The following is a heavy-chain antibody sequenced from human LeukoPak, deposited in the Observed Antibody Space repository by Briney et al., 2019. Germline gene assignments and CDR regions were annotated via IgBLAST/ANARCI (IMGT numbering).Heavy chain of an antibody. J-gene: IGHJ1*01. CDR2: IYSGGST. CDR3: ASAAYYDFWSGYYFSEYFQH. V-gene: IGHV3-53*01. D-gene: IGHD3-3*01. Sequence: GGSLRLSYAASGFTVSSNYMSWVRQAPGKGLEWVSVIYSGGSTYYADSVKGRFTISRDNSKNTLYLQMNSLRAEDTAVYYCASAAYYDFWSGYYFSEYFQHWGQGTLVTVSS. CDR1: GFTVSSNY.